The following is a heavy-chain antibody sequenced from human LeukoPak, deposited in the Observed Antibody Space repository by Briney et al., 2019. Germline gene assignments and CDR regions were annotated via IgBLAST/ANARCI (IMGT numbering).Heavy chain of an antibody. Sequence: PSETLSLACTVSGGSISSSSYYWGWIRQPPGKGLEWIGSIYYSGSTYYNPSLKSRVTISVDTSKNQFSLKLSSVTAADTAVYYCARFLTGYLQYNWFDPWGQGTLVTVSS. D-gene: IGHD3-9*01. CDR2: IYYSGST. V-gene: IGHV4-39*07. J-gene: IGHJ5*02. CDR1: GGSISSSSYY. CDR3: ARFLTGYLQYNWFDP.